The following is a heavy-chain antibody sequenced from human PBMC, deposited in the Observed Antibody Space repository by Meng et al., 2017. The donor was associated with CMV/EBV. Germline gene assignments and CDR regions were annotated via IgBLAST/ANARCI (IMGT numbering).Heavy chain of an antibody. J-gene: IGHJ4*02. CDR2: INHSGST. CDR3: ARGNPPYSYGF. Sequence: SETLSLTCAVYGGSFSGYYWSWIRQPPGKGLEWIGEINHSGSTNYNLSLKSRVTISVDTSKNQFSLKLSSVTAADTAVYYCARGNPPYSYGFWGQGTLVTVSS. D-gene: IGHD5-18*01. CDR1: GGSFSGYY. V-gene: IGHV4-34*01.